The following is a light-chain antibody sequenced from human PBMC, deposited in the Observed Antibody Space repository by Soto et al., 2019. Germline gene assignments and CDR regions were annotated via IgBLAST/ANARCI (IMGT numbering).Light chain of an antibody. CDR1: QSFSSNY. CDR2: GAT. J-gene: IGKJ1*01. Sequence: EIVLTQSPGTLSLSPGERATLSCRASQSFSSNYLAWYQQKPAQAPRNLIYGATTRATGIPDRFSGSESWTDFTLTISRLEPEDSAVYYCQQYSSVWTFGQGTKVVI. V-gene: IGKV3-20*01. CDR3: QQYSSVWT.